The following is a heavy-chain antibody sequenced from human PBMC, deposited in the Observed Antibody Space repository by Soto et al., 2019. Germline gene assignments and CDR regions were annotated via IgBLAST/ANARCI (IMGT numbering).Heavy chain of an antibody. CDR3: ARSEWLVRVGAFDI. D-gene: IGHD6-19*01. V-gene: IGHV4-39*01. Sequence: SETLSLTCTVSGGSLNSEHYHWTWIGQAPGKGLEWIGNIYYSGSTYYNPSLKSRITISVDTSKNQFSLKLSSVTAADTAVYYCARSEWLVRVGAFDIWGQGTMVTVSS. J-gene: IGHJ3*02. CDR1: GGSLNSEHYH. CDR2: IYYSGST.